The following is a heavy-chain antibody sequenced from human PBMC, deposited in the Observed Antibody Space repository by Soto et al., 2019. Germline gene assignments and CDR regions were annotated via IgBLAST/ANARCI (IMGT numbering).Heavy chain of an antibody. J-gene: IGHJ4*01. Sequence: ASVKVSCKASGYTLTNVYIHWVRQAPGQGLEWMGIINPNGGSTNYAHNFQGRVTITRDTSTSTVYMDLSSLRPEDTAVYYCAIAMAGKWHPFDYWGHGTLVTVSS. CDR1: GYTLTNVY. CDR2: INPNGGST. CDR3: AIAMAGKWHPFDY. D-gene: IGHD6-19*01. V-gene: IGHV1-46*01.